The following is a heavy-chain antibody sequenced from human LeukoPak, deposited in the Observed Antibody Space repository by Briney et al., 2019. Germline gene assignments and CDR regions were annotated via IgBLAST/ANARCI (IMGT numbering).Heavy chain of an antibody. J-gene: IGHJ4*02. V-gene: IGHV3-74*01. Sequence: AGGSLRLSCGASGFTFSSYWMNWVRQAPGKGLVWVSRIRGDGGATTYADSVKGRFTISRDNAKNTLYLQMTSLRADDTAVYYCARGGAGSSVFGYWGQGTLVTVSS. CDR1: GFTFSSYW. CDR3: ARGGAGSSVFGY. CDR2: IRGDGGAT. D-gene: IGHD6-6*01.